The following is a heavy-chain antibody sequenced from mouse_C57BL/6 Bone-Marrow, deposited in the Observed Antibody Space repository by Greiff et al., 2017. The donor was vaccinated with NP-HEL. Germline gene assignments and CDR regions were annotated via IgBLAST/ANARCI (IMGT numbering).Heavy chain of an antibody. CDR1: GYTFTDYY. Sequence: EVQLQQSGPVLVKPGASVKMSCKASGYTFTDYYMNWVKQSHGKSLEWIGVINPYNGGTSYNQKFKGKATLTVDKSSSTAYMELNSLTSEDSAVYYCARGGEAYFDYWGQGTTLTVSS. V-gene: IGHV1-19*01. CDR2: INPYNGGT. J-gene: IGHJ2*01. CDR3: ARGGEAYFDY.